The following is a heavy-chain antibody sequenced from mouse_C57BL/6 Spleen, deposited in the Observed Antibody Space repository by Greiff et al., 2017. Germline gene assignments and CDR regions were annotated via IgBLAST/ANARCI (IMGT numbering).Heavy chain of an antibody. Sequence: VQLKQSGAELVRPGASVKLSCTASGFNIKDDYMHWVKQRPEQGLEWIGWIDPENGDTEYASKFQGKATITADTSSNTAYLQLSSLTSEDTAVYYCTTWGSRSAMDYWGQGTSVTVSS. CDR3: TTWGSRSAMDY. D-gene: IGHD1-1*01. V-gene: IGHV14-4*01. CDR1: GFNIKDDY. J-gene: IGHJ4*01. CDR2: IDPENGDT.